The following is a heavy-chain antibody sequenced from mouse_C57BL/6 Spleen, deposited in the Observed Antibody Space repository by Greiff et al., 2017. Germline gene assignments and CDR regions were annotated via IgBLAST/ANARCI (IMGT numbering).Heavy chain of an antibody. CDR1: GYTFTSYW. CDR3: TTGAY. V-gene: IGHV1-74*01. CDR2: IYPGNGDT. Sequence: QVQLQQPGAELVKPGASVKVSCKASGYTFTSYWMHWVKQRPGQGLEWIGRIYPGNGDTEYASKFQGKATITADTSSNTAYLQLSSLTSEDTAVYYCTTGAYWGQGTLVTVSA. J-gene: IGHJ3*01. D-gene: IGHD1-1*01.